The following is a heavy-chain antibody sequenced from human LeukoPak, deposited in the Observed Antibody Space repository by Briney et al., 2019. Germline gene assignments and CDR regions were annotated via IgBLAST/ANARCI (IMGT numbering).Heavy chain of an antibody. D-gene: IGHD3-22*01. J-gene: IGHJ4*02. CDR3: ARGGYYYDSSGYYHFDY. CDR1: GGSISSSSYY. CDR2: IYTSGST. V-gene: IGHV4-61*02. Sequence: SETLSLTCTVSGGSISSSSYYWSWIRQPAGKGLEWIGRIYTSGSTNYNPSLKSRVTMSVDTSKNQFSLKLSSVTAADTAVYYCARGGYYYDSSGYYHFDYWGQGTLVTVSS.